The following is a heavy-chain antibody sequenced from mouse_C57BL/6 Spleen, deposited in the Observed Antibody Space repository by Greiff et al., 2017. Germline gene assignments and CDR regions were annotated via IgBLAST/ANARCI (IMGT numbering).Heavy chain of an antibody. CDR2: ISNGGGST. J-gene: IGHJ4*01. Sequence: EVKLMESGGGLVQPGGSLKLSCAASGFTFSDYYMYWVRQTPEKRLEWVAYISNGGGSTYYPDTVKGRFTISRDNAKNTLYLQMSRLKSEDTAMYYCARLYYYGSSSFMDYWGQGTSVTVSS. D-gene: IGHD1-1*01. CDR3: ARLYYYGSSSFMDY. CDR1: GFTFSDYY. V-gene: IGHV5-12*01.